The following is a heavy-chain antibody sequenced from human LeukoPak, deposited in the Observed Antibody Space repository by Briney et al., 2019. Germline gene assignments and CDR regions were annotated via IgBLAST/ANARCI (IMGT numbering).Heavy chain of an antibody. CDR1: GGTFSSYA. CDR2: IIPIFGTA. D-gene: IGHD4-17*01. Sequence: SVTVSCKASGGTFSSYAISWVRQAPGQGLEWMGGIIPIFGTANYAQKFQGRVTITADESTSTAYMELSSLRSEDTAVYYCAAGTTVTTWYYYYGMDVWGQGTTVTVSS. V-gene: IGHV1-69*13. J-gene: IGHJ6*02. CDR3: AAGTTVTTWYYYYGMDV.